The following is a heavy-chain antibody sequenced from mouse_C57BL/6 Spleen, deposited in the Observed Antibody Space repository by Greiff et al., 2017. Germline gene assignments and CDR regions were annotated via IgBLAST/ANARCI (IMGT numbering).Heavy chain of an antibody. Sequence: EVQLQESGAELVRPGASVKLSCTASGFNIKDYYMHWVKQRPEQGLEWIGRIDPEDGDTDYAPKFQGKATMTADTSSNTAYLQLSSLTSEDTAVYYCSTGGLPYSIDYWGQGTTLTVSS. CDR2: IDPEDGDT. CDR1: GFNIKDYY. J-gene: IGHJ2*01. D-gene: IGHD2-4*01. CDR3: STGGLPYSIDY. V-gene: IGHV14-1*01.